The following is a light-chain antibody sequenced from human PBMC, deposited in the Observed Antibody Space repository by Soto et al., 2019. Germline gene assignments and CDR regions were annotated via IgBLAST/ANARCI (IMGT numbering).Light chain of an antibody. CDR3: CSYSGSDTLVV. Sequence: QSALTQPASVSGSPGQSITISCTGTNSDVGTYNLVSWYQQYPGKAPKVMIYEATQRPSGVSSRFSGSKSGNTASLTISGLQPEDEADYYCCSYSGSDTLVVFGGGTKLTVL. CDR1: NSDVGTYNL. V-gene: IGLV2-23*01. J-gene: IGLJ2*01. CDR2: EAT.